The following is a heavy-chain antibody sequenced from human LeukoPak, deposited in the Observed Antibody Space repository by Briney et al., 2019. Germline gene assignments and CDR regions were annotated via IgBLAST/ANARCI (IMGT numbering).Heavy chain of an antibody. Sequence: GGSLRLSCAASGFTFSSYSMNWVRQAPGKGLEWVSSISSSSSYIYYADSVKGRFTISRDDSKNTLYLQMNSLRAEDTAVYYCAKDLLEGPHRVSPDPWGQGTLVTVSS. V-gene: IGHV3-21*04. D-gene: IGHD1-26*01. CDR3: AKDLLEGPHRVSPDP. CDR2: ISSSSSYI. CDR1: GFTFSSYS. J-gene: IGHJ5*02.